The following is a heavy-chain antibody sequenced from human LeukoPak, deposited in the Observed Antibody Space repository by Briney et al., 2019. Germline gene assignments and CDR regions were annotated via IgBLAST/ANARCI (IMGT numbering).Heavy chain of an antibody. D-gene: IGHD3-22*01. Sequence: SETLSLTCAVSGYSISSGYYWGWIRQPPGKGLEWIGSIYHSGSTYYNPSLKSRVTISVDTSKNQFSLKLSSVTAADTAVYYCARHAASGYSLDAFDNWGQGTMVTVSS. V-gene: IGHV4-38-2*01. CDR1: GYSISSGYY. CDR2: IYHSGST. CDR3: ARHAASGYSLDAFDN. J-gene: IGHJ3*02.